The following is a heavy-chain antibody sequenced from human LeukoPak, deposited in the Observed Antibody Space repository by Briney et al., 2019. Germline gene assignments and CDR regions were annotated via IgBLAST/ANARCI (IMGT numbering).Heavy chain of an antibody. CDR2: IYYTGNA. D-gene: IGHD2-15*01. CDR1: GGSISGYH. Sequence: SETLSLTCTVTGGSISGYHWNWIRQSPGKGLEWIANIYYTGNADYNPSLKSRVTISVDTSKNEISLILSSVTAADTAVYYCARKTYCSGGRCYGENWFDPWGQGTLVTVSS. V-gene: IGHV4-59*08. J-gene: IGHJ5*02. CDR3: ARKTYCSGGRCYGENWFDP.